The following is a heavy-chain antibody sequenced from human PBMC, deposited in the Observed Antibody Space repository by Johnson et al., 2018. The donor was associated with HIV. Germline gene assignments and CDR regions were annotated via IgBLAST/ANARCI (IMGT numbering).Heavy chain of an antibody. Sequence: VQLVESGGSVVRPGGSLRLSCAASGFTFDNFAMSWVRQPPGKGLEWVSGINWNGGSTGYADSVKGRFTISRANSKNTLYLQMNSLRGGDMAVYYCARSRWADDSFDIWGQGTMVTVSS. CDR2: INWNGGST. CDR1: GFTFDNFA. V-gene: IGHV3-20*04. CDR3: ARSRWADDSFDI. D-gene: IGHD1-26*01. J-gene: IGHJ3*02.